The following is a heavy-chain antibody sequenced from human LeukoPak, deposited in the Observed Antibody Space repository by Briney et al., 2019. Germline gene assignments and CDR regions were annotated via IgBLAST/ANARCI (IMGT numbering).Heavy chain of an antibody. D-gene: IGHD3-22*01. CDR2: ISGSGGYT. CDR3: ARGGDSNGSVRSAFDI. V-gene: IGHV3-23*01. Sequence: PGGSLRLSCAASGFTFSNYAMSWVRQAPGKGLEWVSVISGSGGYTYYADSVKGRFTISRDSSKNTLYLQMNSLRAEDTAVYYCARGGDSNGSVRSAFDIWGQGTMVTVSS. J-gene: IGHJ3*02. CDR1: GFTFSNYA.